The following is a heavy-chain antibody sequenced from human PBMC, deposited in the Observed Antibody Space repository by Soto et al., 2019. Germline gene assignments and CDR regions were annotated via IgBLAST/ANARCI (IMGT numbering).Heavy chain of an antibody. CDR3: ARDGREASGMDV. J-gene: IGHJ6*02. CDR1: GGSISSGGYY. Sequence: SETLSLTCTVSGGSISSGGYYWSWIRQHPGKGLEWIGYIYYSGSTYYNPSLKSRVTISVDTSKNQFSLKLNSVTTADTAVYYCARDGREASGMDVWGQGTKVTVSS. D-gene: IGHD1-26*01. V-gene: IGHV4-31*03. CDR2: IYYSGST.